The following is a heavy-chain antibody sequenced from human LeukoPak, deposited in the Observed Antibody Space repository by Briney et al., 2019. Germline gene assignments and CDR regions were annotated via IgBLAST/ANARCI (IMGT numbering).Heavy chain of an antibody. V-gene: IGHV4-59*01. Sequence: SETLSLTCTVSGDSISHYYWSWIRQPPGKGLEWIASIYYSGSTNYNPSLKSRVTISIDTSKKQFSLKLNSVTAADTAVYYCAREASLVGATIYWGQGTLVTVSS. CDR2: IYYSGST. CDR1: GDSISHYY. J-gene: IGHJ4*02. D-gene: IGHD1-26*01. CDR3: AREASLVGATIY.